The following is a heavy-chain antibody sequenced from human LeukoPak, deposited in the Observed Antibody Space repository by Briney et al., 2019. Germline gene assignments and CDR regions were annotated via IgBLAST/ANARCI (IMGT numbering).Heavy chain of an antibody. CDR3: ARVLYDSSGYYYDY. CDR2: INPSGGST. J-gene: IGHJ4*02. Sequence: ASVKVSCKASGYTFTSYDINWVRQATGQGLEWMGIINPSGGSTSYAQKFQCRVTMTRDTSTSTVYMELSSLRSEDTAVYYCARVLYDSSGYYYDYWGQGTLVTVSS. V-gene: IGHV1-46*01. D-gene: IGHD3-22*01. CDR1: GYTFTSYD.